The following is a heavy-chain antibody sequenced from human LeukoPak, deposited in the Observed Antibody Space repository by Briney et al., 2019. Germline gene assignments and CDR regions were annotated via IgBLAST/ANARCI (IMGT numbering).Heavy chain of an antibody. V-gene: IGHV1-69*13. J-gene: IGHJ3*02. CDR2: IFPLFGTT. D-gene: IGHD3-10*01. Sequence: SVKVSCKASGGTLSSSAITWVRQAPGQGLEWMGGIFPLFGTTDYAQKFQDRVSITADESTSTAYMELSSLRSEDTAVYYCARVPTYFSAFDIWGQGTMVTVSS. CDR1: GGTLSSSA. CDR3: ARVPTYFSAFDI.